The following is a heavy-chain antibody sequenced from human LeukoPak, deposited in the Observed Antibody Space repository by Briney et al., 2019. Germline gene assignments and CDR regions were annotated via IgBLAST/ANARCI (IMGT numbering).Heavy chain of an antibody. D-gene: IGHD3-22*01. CDR2: ISAYNGNT. V-gene: IGHV1-18*04. J-gene: IGHJ4*02. CDR1: GYTFTDYY. CDR3: ATDSSGYYREGYYFDY. Sequence: PWASVKVSCKASGYTFTDYYIHWVRQAPGQGLEWMGWISAYNGNTNCAQKLQGRVTMTTDTSTSTAYMELRSLRSDDTAVYYCATDSSGYYREGYYFDYWGQGTLVTVSS.